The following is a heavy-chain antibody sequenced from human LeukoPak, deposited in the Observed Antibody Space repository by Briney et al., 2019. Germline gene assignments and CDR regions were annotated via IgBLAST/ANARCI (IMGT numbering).Heavy chain of an antibody. D-gene: IGHD3-10*01. CDR3: ARDRGVEAYGSGYFPFDD. CDR1: GGSIWNDY. V-gene: IGHV4-4*07. CDR2: IHISGNT. Sequence: SETLSLACTVSGGSIWNDYWNWIRQPAGKGLEWIGRIHISGNTNYNPSLRSRVSTSVDSSKNQFSLKLSSVTAADTALYYCARDRGVEAYGSGYFPFDDWGQGILVTVSS. J-gene: IGHJ4*02.